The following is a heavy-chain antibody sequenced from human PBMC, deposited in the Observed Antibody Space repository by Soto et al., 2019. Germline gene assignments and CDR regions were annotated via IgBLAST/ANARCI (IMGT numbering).Heavy chain of an antibody. Sequence: PGGSLRLSCAASGFTFITFAMNWVRQAPGKGLEWVSAISDHGGSTYYADSVKGRFTISRDNSKNTLYLQMNSLRAEDTAVYYCAKARVRGVIINLSPLRPAPYYEYYGMDVWGQGTTVTVSS. CDR2: ISDHGGST. D-gene: IGHD3-10*01. CDR1: GFTFITFA. J-gene: IGHJ6*02. CDR3: AKARVRGVIINLSPLRPAPYYEYYGMDV. V-gene: IGHV3-23*01.